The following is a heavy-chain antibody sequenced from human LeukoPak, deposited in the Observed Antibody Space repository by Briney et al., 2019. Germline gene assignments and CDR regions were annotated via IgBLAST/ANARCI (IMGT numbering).Heavy chain of an antibody. Sequence: GGSLRLSCVASGFTFSSYAMHWVRQTPGKGLEWAAVISYDGSYKEYAGSVKGRFTISRDNSENTLYLQMNSLRPDDTAVYYCAKDGSYSGSYLPDYWGQGTPVTVSS. D-gene: IGHD1-26*01. V-gene: IGHV3-30*18. CDR3: AKDGSYSGSYLPDY. CDR1: GFTFSSYA. J-gene: IGHJ4*02. CDR2: ISYDGSYK.